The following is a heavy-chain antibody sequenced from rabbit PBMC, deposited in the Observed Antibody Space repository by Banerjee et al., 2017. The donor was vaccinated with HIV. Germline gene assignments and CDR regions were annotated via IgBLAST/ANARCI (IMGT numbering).Heavy chain of an antibody. CDR2: IYAGSSGST. D-gene: IGHD6-1*01. J-gene: IGHJ4*01. CDR1: GFTISSSYW. CDR3: ARAGYAGYDYMGSFNL. Sequence: QEQLVESGGGLVQPEGSLALTCTASGFTISSSYWMCWVRQAPGKGLEWIGCIYAGSSGSTYYASWAKGRFTISKTSSTTVNLQMTSLTAADTATYFCARAGYAGYDYMGSFNLWGPGTLVTVS. V-gene: IGHV1S45*01.